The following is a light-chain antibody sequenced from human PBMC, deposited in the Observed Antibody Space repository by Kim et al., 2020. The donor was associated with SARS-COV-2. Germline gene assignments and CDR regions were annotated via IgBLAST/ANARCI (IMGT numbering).Light chain of an antibody. Sequence: SYELTQPPAVSVSPGQTARITCSGNTLAKQYGYWYQQKAGQGPTLLIFKDNERPSEIPARFSGSSSGTTVTLTISGVQAEDEADYYCQSAGSFGNYVVFGGGTQLTVL. CDR2: KDN. CDR3: QSAGSFGNYVV. J-gene: IGLJ2*01. CDR1: TLAKQY. V-gene: IGLV3-25*03.